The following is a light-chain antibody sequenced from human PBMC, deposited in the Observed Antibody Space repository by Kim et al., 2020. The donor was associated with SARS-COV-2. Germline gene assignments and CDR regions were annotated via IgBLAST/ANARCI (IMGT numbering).Light chain of an antibody. CDR3: YSYSAAGEPL. Sequence: SPGQTASITCSGNRLGDKFASWYQQKPGQAPVLVIYKDTERPSGIPERFSGSSSGTTVTLTISGAQVGDEGDYYCYSYSAAGEPLLGGGTQLTVL. CDR1: RLGDKF. V-gene: IGLV3-27*01. CDR2: KDT. J-gene: IGLJ2*01.